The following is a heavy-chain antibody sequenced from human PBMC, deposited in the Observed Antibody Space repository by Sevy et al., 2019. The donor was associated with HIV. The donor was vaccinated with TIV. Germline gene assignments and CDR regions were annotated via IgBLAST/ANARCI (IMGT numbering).Heavy chain of an antibody. V-gene: IGHV4-4*02. D-gene: IGHD3-10*01. CDR1: GGSISSSNW. Sequence: SETLSLTCGVSGGSISSSNWWHWVRQPPGKGLEWIGEIDRSGSTNYNPSLKSRVTISVDNSKNQFSLQLNSVTAADTAVYYCARGFDTPRGFDPWGQGTLVTVSS. J-gene: IGHJ5*02. CDR3: ARGFDTPRGFDP. CDR2: IDRSGST.